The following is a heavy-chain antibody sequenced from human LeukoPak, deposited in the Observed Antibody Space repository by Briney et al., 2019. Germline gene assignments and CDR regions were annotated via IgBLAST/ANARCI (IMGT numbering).Heavy chain of an antibody. CDR3: AVWSGYHQPFDY. J-gene: IGHJ4*02. D-gene: IGHD3-3*01. V-gene: IGHV1-69*04. Sequence: GASVKVSCKASGGTFSSYAISWVRQAPGQGLEWMGRIIPILGIANYAQKFQGRVTITADKSTSTAYMELRSLRSDDTAVYYCAVWSGYHQPFDYWGQGTLVTVPS. CDR2: IIPILGIA. CDR1: GGTFSSYA.